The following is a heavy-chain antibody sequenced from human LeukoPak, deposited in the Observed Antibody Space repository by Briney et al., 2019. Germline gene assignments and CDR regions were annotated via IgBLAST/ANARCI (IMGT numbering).Heavy chain of an antibody. CDR1: GWSFSGYY. Sequence: SETLSLTCAVYGWSFSGYYWSWIRQPPGKGLEWIGEINHSGSTNYNPSLKSRVTISADTSKNQFSLKLSSVTAADTAVYYCARPKPYCSSTSCSDYWGQGTLVTVSS. D-gene: IGHD2-2*01. CDR2: INHSGST. J-gene: IGHJ4*02. V-gene: IGHV4-34*01. CDR3: ARPKPYCSSTSCSDY.